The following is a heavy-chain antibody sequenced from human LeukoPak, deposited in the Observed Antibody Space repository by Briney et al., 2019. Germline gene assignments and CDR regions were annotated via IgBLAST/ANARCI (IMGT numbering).Heavy chain of an antibody. CDR3: AREDYGGKVDY. D-gene: IGHD4-23*01. J-gene: IGHJ4*02. CDR1: GGSFSSYY. CDR2: IYYSTNT. V-gene: IGHV4-59*01. Sequence: SETLSLTCTVSGGSFSSYYWSWIRQPPGKGLEWIGYIYYSTNTNYNPSLKSRVTISVDTSRNQFSLRLNSVTAADTAVYYCAREDYGGKVDYWGQGTLVTVSS.